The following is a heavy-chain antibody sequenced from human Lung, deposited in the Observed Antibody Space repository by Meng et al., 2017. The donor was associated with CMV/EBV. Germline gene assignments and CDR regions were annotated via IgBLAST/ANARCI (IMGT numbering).Heavy chain of an antibody. CDR3: ARDWSGSDDY. V-gene: IGHV3-74*01. Sequence: SWAASGFTLSRYWMHWVRQAPGKGLVWVSRINEDGSRTDYADSVKGRFTISRDNAKNTLYLQMNSLRAEDTAVYYCARDWSGSDDYWGQGTLVTVSS. CDR2: INEDGSRT. J-gene: IGHJ4*02. CDR1: GFTLSRYW. D-gene: IGHD1-26*01.